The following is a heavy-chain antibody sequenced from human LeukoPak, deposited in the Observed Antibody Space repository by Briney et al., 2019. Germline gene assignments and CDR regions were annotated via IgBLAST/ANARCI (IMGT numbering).Heavy chain of an antibody. CDR1: GYTFTSYG. D-gene: IGHD4-17*01. J-gene: IGHJ6*02. CDR3: ARDWDGDYVYYYYYGMDV. Sequence: ASVKVSCKASGYTFTSYGISWVRQAPGQGLEWMGWMSAYNGNTNYAQKLQGRVTMTTDTSTSTAYMELRSLRSDDTAVYYCARDWDGDYVYYYYYGMDVWGQGTTVTVSS. CDR2: MSAYNGNT. V-gene: IGHV1-18*01.